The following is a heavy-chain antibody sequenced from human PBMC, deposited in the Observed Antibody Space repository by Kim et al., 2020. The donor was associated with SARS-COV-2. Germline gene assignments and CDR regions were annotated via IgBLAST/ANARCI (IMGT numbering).Heavy chain of an antibody. Sequence: GGSLRLSCEGSGFLFSASHMHWVRQAPGKGLEWVGHARKRAENHATAYGEAVKGRFRIYRDDSRNMIFLQMDAQKAEDTATYFCSRQTDSCHDYWGQGT. V-gene: IGHV3-73*01. CDR1: GFLFSASH. D-gene: IGHD4-4*01. CDR2: ARKRAENHAT. CDR3: SRQTDSCHDY. J-gene: IGHJ4*02.